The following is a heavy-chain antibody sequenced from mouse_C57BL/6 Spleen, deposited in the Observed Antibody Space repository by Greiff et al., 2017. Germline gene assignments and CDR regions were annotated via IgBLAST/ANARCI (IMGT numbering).Heavy chain of an antibody. CDR2: IDPETGGT. D-gene: IGHD3-3*01. CDR1: GYTFTDYE. CDR3: TRSPPDPARAMDD. Sequence: QVQLQQSGAELVRPGASVTLSCKASGYTFTDYEMHWVKQTPVHGLEWIGAIDPETGGTAYNQKFKGKAILTADKSSSTAYMELRSLTSEDSAVYYCTRSPPDPARAMDDWGQGTTVTVSS. V-gene: IGHV1-15*01. J-gene: IGHJ4*01.